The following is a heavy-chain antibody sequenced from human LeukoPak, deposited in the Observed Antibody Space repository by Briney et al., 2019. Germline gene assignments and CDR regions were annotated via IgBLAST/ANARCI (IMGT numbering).Heavy chain of an antibody. CDR1: GFTFSSYA. CDR2: ISYDGSNK. Sequence: GGSLRPSCAASGFTFSSYAMHWVRQAPGKGLEWVAVISYDGSNKYYADSVKGRFTISRDNSKNTLYLQMNSLRAEDTAVYYCARDLFGYHDYWGQGTLVTVSS. CDR3: ARDLFGYHDY. V-gene: IGHV3-30*01. J-gene: IGHJ4*02. D-gene: IGHD5-18*01.